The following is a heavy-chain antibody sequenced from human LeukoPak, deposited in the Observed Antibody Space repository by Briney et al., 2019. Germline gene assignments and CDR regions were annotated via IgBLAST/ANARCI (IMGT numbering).Heavy chain of an antibody. CDR2: IYYSGSS. D-gene: IGHD2/OR15-2a*01. V-gene: IGHV4-61*01. Sequence: SETLSLTCTVSGGSVSSGSYYWSWIRQPPGKGLESIGYIYYSGSSNYNPSLKSRVTISVDTSKNQFSMWLSAVTAADTAVYYCATVVRSWDYFDYWGQGTLVTVSS. J-gene: IGHJ4*02. CDR1: GGSVSSGSYY. CDR3: ATVVRSWDYFDY.